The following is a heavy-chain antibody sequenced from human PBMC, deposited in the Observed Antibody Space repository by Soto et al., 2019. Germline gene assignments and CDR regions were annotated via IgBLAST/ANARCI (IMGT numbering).Heavy chain of an antibody. CDR2: IKQAGSDK. J-gene: IGHJ4*02. Sequence: EVQLVESGGGLVQPGGSLRLSCAASGFNFDNYWMAWVRQAPGKGLEWVANIKQAGSDKNYVDSVKGRFTISRDNAKNSLYLQMNSLRAEDSAVYSCARDTTGILDYWGQGTLVTVSS. D-gene: IGHD1-1*01. V-gene: IGHV3-7*01. CDR3: ARDTTGILDY. CDR1: GFNFDNYW.